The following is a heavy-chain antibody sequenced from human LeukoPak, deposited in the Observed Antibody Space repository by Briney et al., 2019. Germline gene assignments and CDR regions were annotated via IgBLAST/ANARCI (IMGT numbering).Heavy chain of an antibody. CDR3: AKGPDGTDH. D-gene: IGHD1-14*01. Sequence: GGSLRLSCAASGFTFSSYGMHWVRQAPGKGLEWVAVISYDGSNKYYADSVKGRFTISRDNSKNTLYLQMNSLRAEDTAVYYCAKGPDGTDHWGQGTLVTVSS. J-gene: IGHJ4*02. CDR2: ISYDGSNK. CDR1: GFTFSSYG. V-gene: IGHV3-30*18.